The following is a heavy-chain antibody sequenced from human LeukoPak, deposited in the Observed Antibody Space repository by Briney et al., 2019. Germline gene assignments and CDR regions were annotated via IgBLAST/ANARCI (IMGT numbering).Heavy chain of an antibody. J-gene: IGHJ4*02. CDR1: GGTFSSYA. Sequence: SVKVSCKASGGTFSSYAISWVGQAPGQGLEWMGGIIPIFGTANYAQKFQGRVTITADKSTSTAYMELSSLRSEDTAVYYCARDLYGGTSATFDYWGQGTLVTVSS. CDR3: ARDLYGGTSATFDY. D-gene: IGHD4-23*01. CDR2: IIPIFGTA. V-gene: IGHV1-69*06.